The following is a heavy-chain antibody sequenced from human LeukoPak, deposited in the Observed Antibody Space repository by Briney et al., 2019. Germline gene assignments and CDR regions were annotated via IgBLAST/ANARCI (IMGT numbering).Heavy chain of an antibody. CDR3: ATQQVGGRDY. V-gene: IGHV3-21*01. J-gene: IGHJ4*02. CDR1: GFTFSSYS. D-gene: IGHD1-26*01. CDR2: ISSSSSYI. Sequence: GSLRLSCAASGFTFSSYSMNWVRQAPGKGLEWVSSISSSSSYIYYADSVKGRFTISGDNAKNSLYLQMNSLRAEDTAVYYCATQQVGGRDYWGQGTLVTVSS.